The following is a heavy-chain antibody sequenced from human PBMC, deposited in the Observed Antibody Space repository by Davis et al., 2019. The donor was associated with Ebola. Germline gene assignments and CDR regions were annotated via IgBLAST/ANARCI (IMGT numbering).Heavy chain of an antibody. CDR3: ARVTTYSWQQLVDY. CDR2: ISSNGGST. Sequence: GGSLRLSCAASGFTFSSYAMHWVRQAPGKGLEYVSAISSNGGSTYYADSVKGRFTISRDNSKNTLYLQMNSLRAEDTAVYYCARVTTYSWQQLVDYWGQGTLVTVSS. J-gene: IGHJ4*02. CDR1: GFTFSSYA. V-gene: IGHV3-64*04. D-gene: IGHD6-13*01.